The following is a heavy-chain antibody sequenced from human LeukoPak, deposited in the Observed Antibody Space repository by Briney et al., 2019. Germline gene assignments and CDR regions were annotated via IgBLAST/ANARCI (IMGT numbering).Heavy chain of an antibody. CDR3: ARDQSGYDFWSGSSYAFDI. D-gene: IGHD3-3*01. CDR1: GGSISSGSYY. V-gene: IGHV4-61*02. Sequence: SQTLSLTCTVSGGSISSGSYYWSWIRQPAGKGLEWIGRIYTSGSTNYNPSLKSRVTISVDTSKNQFSLKLSSVTAADTAVYYCARDQSGYDFWSGSSYAFDIWGQGTMVTVSS. J-gene: IGHJ3*02. CDR2: IYTSGST.